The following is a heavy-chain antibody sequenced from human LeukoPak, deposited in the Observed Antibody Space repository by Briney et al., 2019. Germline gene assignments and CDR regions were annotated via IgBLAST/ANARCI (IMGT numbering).Heavy chain of an antibody. D-gene: IGHD1-7*01. J-gene: IGHJ3*02. CDR3: ARVRAGTTTKRAFDI. V-gene: IGHV4-59*01. CDR2: IYYSGST. CDR1: GGSISSYY. Sequence: SETLSLTCNVSGGSISSYYWSWIRQPPGKGLEWIGYIYYSGSTNYNPSLKSRATMSLDTSKNQFSLKLTSVTAADTAVYYCARVRAGTTTKRAFDIWGQGTLVTVSS.